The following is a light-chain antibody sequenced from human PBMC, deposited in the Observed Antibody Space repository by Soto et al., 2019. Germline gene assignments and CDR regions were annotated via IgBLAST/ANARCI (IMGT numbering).Light chain of an antibody. CDR1: QSVGSL. CDR2: GAS. J-gene: IGKJ4*01. Sequence: ETMMSQSPAPLSVSPGERATLSCRASQSVGSLLAWYQQKPGQSPRLLIYGASTRATGIQDRFSGSGSGKEFTLTISILQSEDFAVYCYQQYNKWPPLTFGGGTKVEIK. CDR3: QQYNKWPPLT. V-gene: IGKV3-15*01.